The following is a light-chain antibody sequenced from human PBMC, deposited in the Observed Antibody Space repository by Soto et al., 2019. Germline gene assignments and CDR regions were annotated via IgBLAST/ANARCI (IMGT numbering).Light chain of an antibody. Sequence: EIVLTQSPATLSLSPGERATLSCRASQSVSSYLDWYQQKPGQAPRLLIYDASNSATGIPTTFSGSGSGTDFTLTISSLETEDFAFYYCQQRSNLVWTIGQGTKVEIK. CDR1: QSVSSY. CDR3: QQRSNLVWT. CDR2: DAS. J-gene: IGKJ1*01. V-gene: IGKV3-11*01.